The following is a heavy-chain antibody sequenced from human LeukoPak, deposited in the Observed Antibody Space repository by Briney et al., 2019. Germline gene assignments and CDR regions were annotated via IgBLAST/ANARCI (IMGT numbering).Heavy chain of an antibody. CDR2: INTSGNS. CDR1: GDSIRNYY. J-gene: IGHJ5*02. D-gene: IGHD6-25*01. Sequence: KPSETLSLTCTVSGDSIRNYYWSWIRQPAGKGLEWIGRINTSGNSNYNPSLGSRVTMSVDTSKNQFSLNLSSVTAADTAVSYCAREGGGPRWLDPWGQGPLVTVSS. CDR3: AREGGGPRWLDP. V-gene: IGHV4-4*07.